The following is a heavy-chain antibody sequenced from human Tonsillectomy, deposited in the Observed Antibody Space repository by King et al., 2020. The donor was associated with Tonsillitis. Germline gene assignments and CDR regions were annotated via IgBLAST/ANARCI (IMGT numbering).Heavy chain of an antibody. CDR2: IFSNDEK. J-gene: IGHJ3*02. CDR3: ARTRITIFGVVIYAFDI. V-gene: IGHV2-26*01. Sequence: TLKESGPVLVKPTETLTLTCTVSGFSLSNARMGVSWFRQPPGKALEWLAHIFSNDEKSYSTSLKSRLTISKDTSKSQVVLTMTNMDPVDTAPYYCARTRITIFGVVIYAFDIWGQGTMVTVSS. CDR1: GFSLSNARMG. D-gene: IGHD3-3*01.